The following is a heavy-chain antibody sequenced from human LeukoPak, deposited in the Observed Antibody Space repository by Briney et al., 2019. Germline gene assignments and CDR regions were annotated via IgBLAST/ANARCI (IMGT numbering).Heavy chain of an antibody. CDR3: ARSEVVVIAMTDS. V-gene: IGHV3-30-3*01. CDR2: ISYDGSNK. Sequence: GRSLRLSCAASGFTFSSYAMHWVRQAPGKGLEWVAVISYDGSNKYYADSVKGRFTISRDNSKNTLYLQMNSLRAEDTAVYYCARSEVVVIAMTDSWGQGTLVTVSS. CDR1: GFTFSSYA. J-gene: IGHJ4*02. D-gene: IGHD2-21*01.